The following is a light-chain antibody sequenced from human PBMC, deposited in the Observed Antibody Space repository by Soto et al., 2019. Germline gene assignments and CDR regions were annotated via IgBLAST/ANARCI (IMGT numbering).Light chain of an antibody. CDR2: GPS. Sequence: IVLPQSPGTLSLSPGERATLSCRASQSVSSTYLAWYQHNPGQAPRLLIDGPSSRAAGIPDRFSGSGSGTDFTLTISRLEPEDFAVYYCHQYGSSPRTFGQGTRLEI. CDR3: HQYGSSPRT. V-gene: IGKV3-20*01. J-gene: IGKJ5*01. CDR1: QSVSSTY.